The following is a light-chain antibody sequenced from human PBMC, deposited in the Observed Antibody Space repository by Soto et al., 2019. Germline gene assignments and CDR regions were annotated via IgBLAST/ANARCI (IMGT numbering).Light chain of an antibody. CDR3: QQCDNWPRT. CDR2: GAS. Sequence: IVVTQSPATVSVSPGERATLSCRASQSISDALAWYQQKPGQAPTLLIYGASKRVTGIPARFSGSGSGTDFTLAISSLQSEDFAVYYCQQCDNWPRTFGQGTKVDIK. V-gene: IGKV3-15*01. CDR1: QSISDA. J-gene: IGKJ1*01.